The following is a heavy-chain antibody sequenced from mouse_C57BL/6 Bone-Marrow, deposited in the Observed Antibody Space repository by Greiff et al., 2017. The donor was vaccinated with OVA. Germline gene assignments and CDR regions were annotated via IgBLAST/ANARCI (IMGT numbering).Heavy chain of an antibody. Sequence: DVQLQESGPELVKPGASVKIPCKASGYTFTDYNMDWVKQSHGKSLEWIGDINPNNGGTIYNQKFKGKATLTVDKSSSTAYMELRSLTSEDTAVYYCARSIYYYGSSRYFDVWGTGTTVTVSS. V-gene: IGHV1-18*01. CDR1: GYTFTDYN. CDR3: ARSIYYYGSSRYFDV. CDR2: INPNNGGT. D-gene: IGHD1-1*01. J-gene: IGHJ1*03.